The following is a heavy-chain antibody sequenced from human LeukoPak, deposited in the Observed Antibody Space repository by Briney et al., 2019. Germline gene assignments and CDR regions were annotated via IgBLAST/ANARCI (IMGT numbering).Heavy chain of an antibody. CDR1: GGTFSSYA. CDR3: ARGYYSSFDY. V-gene: IGHV1-69*04. CDR2: IIPILGIA. D-gene: IGHD2/OR15-2a*01. Sequence: SVKVSCKASGGTFSSYAISWVRQAPGQGLEWMGRIIPILGIANYAQKFQGRVTITADKSTSTAYMELSSLRSDDTAVYYCARGYYSSFDYWGQGTLVTVSS. J-gene: IGHJ4*02.